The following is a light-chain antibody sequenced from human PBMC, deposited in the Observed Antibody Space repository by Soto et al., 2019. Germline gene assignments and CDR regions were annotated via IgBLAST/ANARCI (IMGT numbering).Light chain of an antibody. V-gene: IGKV3-20*01. CDR1: ESVSSSY. CDR3: QQYGGSPRT. J-gene: IGKJ1*01. CDR2: GAS. Sequence: EIELTQSPGTLSLSPGERATLSCRASESVSSSYLAWYQQKPGQATRLLIYGASTRATGIPDRFSGSGSGTDFPLTISRLEHEDSAVYYCQQYGGSPRTFGQGTKVEIK.